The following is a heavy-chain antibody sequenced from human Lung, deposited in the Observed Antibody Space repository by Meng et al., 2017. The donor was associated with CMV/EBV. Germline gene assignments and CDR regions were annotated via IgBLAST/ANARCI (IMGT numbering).Heavy chain of an antibody. CDR1: GYSFTDYY. Sequence: ASVKVSCKASGYSFTDYYVHWVRQAPGQGLEWMGWINPNVGSVSFAEEFQGRVTLTRDTSLSTAYMELKSLRSDDTAKYYCVRGGVVGADKFDHWGRETLVXVSS. V-gene: IGHV1-2*02. CDR3: VRGGVVGADKFDH. J-gene: IGHJ4*02. D-gene: IGHD1-26*01. CDR2: INPNVGSV.